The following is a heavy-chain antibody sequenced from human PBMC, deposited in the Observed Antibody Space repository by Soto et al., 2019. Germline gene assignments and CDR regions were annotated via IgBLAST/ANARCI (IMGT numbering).Heavy chain of an antibody. Sequence: SETLSLTCTVSGGSISSSSYYWGWIRQPPGKGLEWIGSIYYSGSTYYNPSLKSRVTISVDTSKNQFSLKLSSVTAADTAVYYCARLGYYDSSGSSFDYWGQGTLVTVSS. D-gene: IGHD3-22*01. CDR2: IYYSGST. CDR1: GGSISSSSYY. V-gene: IGHV4-39*01. CDR3: ARLGYYDSSGSSFDY. J-gene: IGHJ4*02.